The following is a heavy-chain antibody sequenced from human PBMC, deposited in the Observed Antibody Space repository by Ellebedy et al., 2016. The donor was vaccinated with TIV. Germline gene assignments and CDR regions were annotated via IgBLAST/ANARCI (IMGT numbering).Heavy chain of an antibody. CDR2: IGETGRGT. CDR1: GFTFNAFS. D-gene: IGHD3-10*01. J-gene: IGHJ4*02. Sequence: PGGSLRLSCAASGFTFNAFSMTWVRQAPGKGLEWVSTIGETGRGTYYADSVKGRFTISRDNSKNTLYRQMNSLRAEDTAVYFCAKDRGLFASWGQGTLVTVSS. V-gene: IGHV3-23*01. CDR3: AKDRGLFAS.